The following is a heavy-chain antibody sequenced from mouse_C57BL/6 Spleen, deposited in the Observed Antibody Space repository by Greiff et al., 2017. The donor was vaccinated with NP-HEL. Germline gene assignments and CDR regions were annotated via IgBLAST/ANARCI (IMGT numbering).Heavy chain of an antibody. Sequence: QVQLQQSGAELAKPGASVKLSCKASGYTFTSYWMHWVKQRPGQGLEWIGYINPSSGYTKYNQKFKDKATLTADKSSGTAYMQLRSLTYKDSAVYYCARSRYYGSSRYAMDYWSQGTSVTVSS. V-gene: IGHV1-7*01. CDR1: GYTFTSYW. CDR2: INPSSGYT. D-gene: IGHD1-1*01. J-gene: IGHJ4*01. CDR3: ARSRYYGSSRYAMDY.